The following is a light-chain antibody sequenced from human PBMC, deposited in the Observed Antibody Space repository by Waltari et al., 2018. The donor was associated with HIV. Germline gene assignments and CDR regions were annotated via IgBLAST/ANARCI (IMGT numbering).Light chain of an antibody. V-gene: IGLV6-57*03. CDR3: QSSYSNSQV. CDR1: SGSIASDY. CDR2: DHR. J-gene: IGLJ2*01. Sequence: NFILTQPHSVSESPGKTVTISCTRSSGSIASDYVQWYQQRLGSAPTVVIYDHRQRPSGVPDRFSGSIDSSSNSASRTSSGLRSEDEADYYCQSSYSNSQVFGGGTKLTVL.